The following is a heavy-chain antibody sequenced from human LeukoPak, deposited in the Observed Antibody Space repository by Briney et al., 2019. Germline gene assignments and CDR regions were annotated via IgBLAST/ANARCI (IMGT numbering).Heavy chain of an antibody. Sequence: GGSLRLSCVASGFTFTKCAMSWIRQAPGKGLEWVAIITATGDTAYYADSVKGRFTISRDNSRNTVYMQMDSLRAEDTAIYYCAGDRNSDWYSPLDYWGQGSQVTVSS. V-gene: IGHV3-23*01. CDR3: AGDRNSDWYSPLDY. J-gene: IGHJ4*02. CDR2: ITATGDTA. D-gene: IGHD6-19*01. CDR1: GFTFTKCA.